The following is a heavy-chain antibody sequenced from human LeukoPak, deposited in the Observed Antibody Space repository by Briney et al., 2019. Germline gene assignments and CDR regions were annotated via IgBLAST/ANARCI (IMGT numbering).Heavy chain of an antibody. CDR3: ARSLSGVSAYFDL. J-gene: IGHJ2*01. CDR1: GDSITSGRYY. V-gene: IGHV4-39*07. D-gene: IGHD2-21*01. Sequence: SETLSLICTVSGDSITSGRYYWGWVRQPPGRGLEWIGRILERGSAYYNPSLGSRVTVSLDTSRNQFSLNLKSVTAADTAIYFCARSLSGVSAYFDLWGRGTLVTVSS. CDR2: ILERGSA.